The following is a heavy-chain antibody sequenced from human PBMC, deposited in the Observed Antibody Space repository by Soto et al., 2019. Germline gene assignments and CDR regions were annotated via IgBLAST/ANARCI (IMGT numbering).Heavy chain of an antibody. CDR1: GFSLSTSGVG. CDR2: IYWDDDK. Sequence: QITLKESGPPLVKPTQTLTLTCTFSGFSLSTSGVGVGWIRQPPGKALEWLALIYWDDDKRYSPSLKSRLTITKDTSNNQVVLTMTNMDPVDTATYYCAHHSSGWARDWFDPWGQGTLVTVSS. CDR3: AHHSSGWARDWFDP. J-gene: IGHJ5*02. D-gene: IGHD6-19*01. V-gene: IGHV2-5*02.